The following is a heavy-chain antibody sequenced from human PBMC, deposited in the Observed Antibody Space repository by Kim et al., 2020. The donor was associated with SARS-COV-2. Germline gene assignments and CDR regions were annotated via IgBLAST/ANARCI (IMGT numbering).Heavy chain of an antibody. CDR2: ISAYNGNT. J-gene: IGHJ3*02. CDR3: AGVGGRGVIEIAFDI. D-gene: IGHD3-10*01. V-gene: IGHV1-18*01. Sequence: ASVKVSCKASGYTFTSYGISWVRQAPGQGLEWMGWISAYNGNTNYAQKLQGRVTITTDTSTSTAYMELRSLRSDDTAVYYCAGVGGRGVIEIAFDIWGQGTMVTVSS. CDR1: GYTFTSYG.